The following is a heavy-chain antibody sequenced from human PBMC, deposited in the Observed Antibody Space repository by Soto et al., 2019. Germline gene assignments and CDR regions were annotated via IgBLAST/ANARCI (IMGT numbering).Heavy chain of an antibody. CDR3: ARGVMNYYCYGMDV. CDR1: CGSMISSNW. J-gene: IGHJ6*02. CDR2: IYHREST. D-gene: IGHD3-16*01. V-gene: IGHV4-4*02. Sequence: SETLSRTCAVSCGSMISSNWWRWLRQPPGKGLEWIGDIYHRESTNYNPTLNSRVTISVDKSKNRFSLNLCAMKAADTAVYYCARGVMNYYCYGMDVWGQGTAVTVSS.